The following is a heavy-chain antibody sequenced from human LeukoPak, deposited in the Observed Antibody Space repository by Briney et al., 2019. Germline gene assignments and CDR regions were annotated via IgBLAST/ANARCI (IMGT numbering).Heavy chain of an antibody. J-gene: IGHJ3*02. V-gene: IGHV4-39*01. Sequence: SETPSLTCTVSGGSISSSSYYWGWIRQPPGKGLEWIGTIYYSGSTYYNPSLKSRVTISVDTSKNQFSLKVSSVTAADTAVYYCARQGEGGRAFDIWGQGTMVTVSS. CDR1: GGSISSSSYY. D-gene: IGHD1-26*01. CDR3: ARQGEGGRAFDI. CDR2: IYYSGST.